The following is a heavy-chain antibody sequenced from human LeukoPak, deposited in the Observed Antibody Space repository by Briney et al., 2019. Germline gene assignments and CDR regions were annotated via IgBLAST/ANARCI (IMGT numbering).Heavy chain of an antibody. CDR1: GYTFTSYY. CDR2: IIPIFGTA. CDR3: ARDLPGYSYGYGDYYYYGMDV. D-gene: IGHD5-18*01. V-gene: IGHV1-69*13. Sequence: SVKVSCKASGYTFTSYYMHWVRQAPGQGLEWMGGIIPIFGTANYAQKFQGRVTITADESTSTAYMELSSLRSEDTAVYYCARDLPGYSYGYGDYYYYGMDVWGQGTTVTVSS. J-gene: IGHJ6*02.